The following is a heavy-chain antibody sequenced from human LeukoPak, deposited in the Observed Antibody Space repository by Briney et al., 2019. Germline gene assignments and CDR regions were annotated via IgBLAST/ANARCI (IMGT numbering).Heavy chain of an antibody. CDR2: IYYSGST. D-gene: IGHD3-10*01. CDR1: GFTFSSYW. Sequence: GSLRLSCAASGFTFSSYWITWVRQPPGKGLEWIGNIYYSGSTYYNPSFKSRLTISVDTSKNQFSLKLSSVTAADTAVYYCASLRTGDFDYWGQGALVTVSS. J-gene: IGHJ4*02. CDR3: ASLRTGDFDY. V-gene: IGHV4-39*01.